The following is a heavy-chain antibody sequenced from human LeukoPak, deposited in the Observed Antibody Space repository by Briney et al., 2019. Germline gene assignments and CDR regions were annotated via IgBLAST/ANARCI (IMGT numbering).Heavy chain of an antibody. V-gene: IGHV4-34*01. CDR2: INHSGST. CDR3: ARGRLYYYDSSGYYYFDY. CDR1: GGSFSGCY. D-gene: IGHD3-22*01. Sequence: PSETLSLTCAVYGGSFSGCYWSWIRQPPGKGLEWIGEINHSGSTNYNPSLKSRVTISVDTSKNQFSLKLSSVTAADTAVYYCARGRLYYYDSSGYYYFDYWGQGTLVTVSS. J-gene: IGHJ4*02.